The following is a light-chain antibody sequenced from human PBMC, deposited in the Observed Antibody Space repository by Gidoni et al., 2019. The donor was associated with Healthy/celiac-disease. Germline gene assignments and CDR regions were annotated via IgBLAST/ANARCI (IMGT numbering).Light chain of an antibody. J-gene: IGKJ1*01. CDR3: QQSYSTPGT. Sequence: DIQMTQSPSSLSASVGDRVTITCRASQSMSSYLNWYQQKPGKAPKLLIYAASSLQSGVPSRFSGSGSGTDFTLTISSLQPEDFATYYCQQSYSTPGTFGPGTKVEIK. CDR2: AAS. V-gene: IGKV1-39*01. CDR1: QSMSSY.